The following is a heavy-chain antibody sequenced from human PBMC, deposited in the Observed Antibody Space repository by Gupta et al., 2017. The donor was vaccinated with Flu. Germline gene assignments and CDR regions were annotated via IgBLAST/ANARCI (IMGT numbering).Heavy chain of an antibody. J-gene: IGHJ5*02. Sequence: GSLSGYYWSWVRQPPGKGLEWVGEINQSGTTHYNPSLKGRVTMSVDSSKTQLYLKLTSVPAADTAVYYCARLLPSMNMVTAWGQGTLVTVSS. CDR1: GSLSGYY. CDR3: ARLLPSMNMVTA. V-gene: IGHV4-34*01. CDR2: INQSGTT. D-gene: IGHD2-21*02.